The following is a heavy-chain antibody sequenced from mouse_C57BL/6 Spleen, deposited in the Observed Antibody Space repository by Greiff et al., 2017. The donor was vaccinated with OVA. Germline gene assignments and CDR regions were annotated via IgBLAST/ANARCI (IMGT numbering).Heavy chain of an antibody. Sequence: EVKLVESGGGLVKPGGSLTLSCAASGFTFSSYAMYWVRQTPETRLEWVATISDGGSYTYYPDNVKGRFTISRDNAKNNLYLQMSHLKSEDTAMYYCARGYYYGSSPHWYFDVWGTGTTVTVSS. D-gene: IGHD1-1*01. CDR1: GFTFSSYA. J-gene: IGHJ1*03. CDR3: ARGYYYGSSPHWYFDV. CDR2: ISDGGSYT. V-gene: IGHV5-4*03.